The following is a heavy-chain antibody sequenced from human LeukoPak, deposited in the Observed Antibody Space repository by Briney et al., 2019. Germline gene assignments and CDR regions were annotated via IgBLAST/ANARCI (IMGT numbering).Heavy chain of an antibody. Sequence: GGSLRLSCVGSGFIFGNYLMSWVRQAPGKGLEWVAHINQAGSEKYYVDSVKGRFTISRDNAKSSLSLQMNGLRVEDTALYYCVRDIPYVGSFLYFDYWGQGALVTVSS. CDR3: VRDIPYVGSFLYFDY. J-gene: IGHJ4*02. V-gene: IGHV3-7*01. D-gene: IGHD1-26*01. CDR2: INQAGSEK. CDR1: GFIFGNYL.